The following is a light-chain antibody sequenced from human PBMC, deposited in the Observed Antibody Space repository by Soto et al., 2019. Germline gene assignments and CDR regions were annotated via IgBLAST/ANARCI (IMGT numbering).Light chain of an antibody. Sequence: QSALTQPRSVSGSPGQSVTISCTGTSSDVGGYNCVSWYQQHPGKAPKLMIYDATKRPSGVPDRFSGSKSDNTASLTISGLQAEDEADYYCCSYAGSPYVFGTGTKLTVL. CDR3: CSYAGSPYV. V-gene: IGLV2-11*01. CDR2: DAT. J-gene: IGLJ1*01. CDR1: SSDVGGYNC.